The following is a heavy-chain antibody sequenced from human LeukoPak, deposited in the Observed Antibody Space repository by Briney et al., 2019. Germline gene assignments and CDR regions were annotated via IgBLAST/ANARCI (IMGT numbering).Heavy chain of an antibody. CDR1: GGSFSGYY. Sequence: PSETLSLTCAVYGGSFSGYYWSWIRQPPGKGLEWIGEINHSGSTNYNPSLKGRVTISVDTSKNQFSLKLSSVTAADTAVYYCARDTQARSPFDYWGQGTLVTVSS. CDR2: INHSGST. J-gene: IGHJ4*02. V-gene: IGHV4-34*01. D-gene: IGHD4-17*01. CDR3: ARDTQARSPFDY.